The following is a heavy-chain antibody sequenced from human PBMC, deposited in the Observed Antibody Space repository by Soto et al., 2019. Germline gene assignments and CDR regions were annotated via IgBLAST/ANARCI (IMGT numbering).Heavy chain of an antibody. CDR2: ISAYNGNT. D-gene: IGHD3-22*01. CDR3: ARVNNYYDSSGYYAFHY. Sequence: ASVKVSCKASGYTFTSYGISWVRQAPGQGLEWMGWISAYNGNTNYAQKFQGRVTITRDTFASITYMDLSSLGSEDTAVYYCARVNNYYDSSGYYAFHYWGQGTLVTVSS. CDR1: GYTFTSYG. J-gene: IGHJ4*02. V-gene: IGHV1-18*01.